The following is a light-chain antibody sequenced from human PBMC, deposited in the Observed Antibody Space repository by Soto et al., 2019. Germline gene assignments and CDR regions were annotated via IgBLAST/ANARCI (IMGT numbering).Light chain of an antibody. V-gene: IGKV1-12*01. CDR1: QDINSL. J-gene: IGKJ1*01. Sequence: DLPMTQSPSSVSASVGDRVSITCRASQDINSLLAWYQQKPGKAPKLLIYATSSLQSGVPSRFSGSGSGTDSTPTINSLQPEDFATYYCQQANSFPWTFGQGTKVDIK. CDR2: ATS. CDR3: QQANSFPWT.